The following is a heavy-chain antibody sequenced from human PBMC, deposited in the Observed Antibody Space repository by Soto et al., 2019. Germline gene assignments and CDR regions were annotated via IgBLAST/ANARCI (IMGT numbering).Heavy chain of an antibody. CDR1: GFTFSSYW. V-gene: IGHV3-7*04. J-gene: IGHJ4*02. D-gene: IGHD3-22*01. CDR2: IKQDGSEK. CDR3: ARSRITMIVVVRTPFDY. Sequence: EVQLVESGGGLVQPGGSLRLSCAACGFTFSSYWLSWVRQAPGKGLEWVANIKQDGSEKYYVDSVKGRFTISRDNAKNSLYLQMNSLRAEDTAVYYCARSRITMIVVVRTPFDYWGQGTLVTVSS.